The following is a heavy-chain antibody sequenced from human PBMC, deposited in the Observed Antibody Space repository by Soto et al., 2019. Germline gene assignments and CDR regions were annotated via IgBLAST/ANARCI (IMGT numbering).Heavy chain of an antibody. CDR3: ARQYYYDSSGYYSNYYYYGMDV. CDR2: ISSSSSYI. D-gene: IGHD3-22*01. CDR1: GFTFSSYS. Sequence: GGSLRFSCAASGFTFSSYSMNWVRQAPGKGLEWVSSISSSSSYIYYADSVKGRFTISRDNAKNSLYLQMNSLRAEDTAVYYCARQYYYDSSGYYSNYYYYGMDVWGQGTTVTVSS. J-gene: IGHJ6*02. V-gene: IGHV3-21*01.